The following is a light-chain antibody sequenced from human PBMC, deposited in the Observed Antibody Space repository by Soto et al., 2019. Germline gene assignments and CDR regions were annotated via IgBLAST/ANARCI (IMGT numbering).Light chain of an antibody. J-gene: IGKJ4*01. CDR3: QKYNSAPLT. V-gene: IGKV1-27*01. CDR1: QGISNY. CDR2: AAS. Sequence: DIQMTQSPSSLSASVGDRVTITCRASQGISNYLAWYQQKPGKVPKLLIYAASTLQSGVPSRFSGSGSGADFAHSSGSLQPEDVATYSCQKYNSAPLTFGGGTKVEIK.